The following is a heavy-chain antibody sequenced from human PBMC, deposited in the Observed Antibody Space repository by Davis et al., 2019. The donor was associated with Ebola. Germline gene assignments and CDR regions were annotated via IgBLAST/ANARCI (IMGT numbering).Heavy chain of an antibody. CDR3: ASLAWGKFNY. V-gene: IGHV3-7*01. Sequence: PGGSLRLSCAASGFAFSTYWMHWVRQAPGKGLEWVATIKEDGGAQFYTDSVKGRFTIPRDNARNGLYLQMNGLRADDTAVYYCASLAWGKFNYWGQGTLVTVSS. D-gene: IGHD3-3*01. CDR1: GFAFSTYW. J-gene: IGHJ4*02. CDR2: IKEDGGAQ.